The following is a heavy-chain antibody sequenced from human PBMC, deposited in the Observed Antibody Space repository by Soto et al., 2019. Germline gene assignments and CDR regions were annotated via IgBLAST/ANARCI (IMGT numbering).Heavy chain of an antibody. Sequence: SETLSLTCTVSGGSISSYYWSWIRQPPGRGLEWIGYIYYSGSTNYNPSLKSRVTISVDTSKNQFSLKLSSVTAADTAVYYCARRGITYSTYCSGGSCYSSSYGMDVWGQGTTVTV. CDR2: IYYSGST. D-gene: IGHD2-15*01. V-gene: IGHV4-59*01. J-gene: IGHJ6*02. CDR1: GGSISSYY. CDR3: ARRGITYSTYCSGGSCYSSSYGMDV.